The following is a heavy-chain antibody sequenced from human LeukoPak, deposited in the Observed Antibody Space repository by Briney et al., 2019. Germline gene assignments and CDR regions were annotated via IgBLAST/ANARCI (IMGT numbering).Heavy chain of an antibody. CDR1: GFTFSSYA. V-gene: IGHV3-23*01. CDR3: AKDLYQVTMIVVYPTLNHYYGMDV. D-gene: IGHD3-22*01. CDR2: IRGSGGST. Sequence: PGGSLRLSCAASGFTFSSYAMSWVRQAPGKGLEWVSAIRGSGGSTYYADSVKGRFTISRDNSKNTLYLQMNSLRAEDTAVYYCAKDLYQVTMIVVYPTLNHYYGMDVWGQGTTVTVSS. J-gene: IGHJ6*02.